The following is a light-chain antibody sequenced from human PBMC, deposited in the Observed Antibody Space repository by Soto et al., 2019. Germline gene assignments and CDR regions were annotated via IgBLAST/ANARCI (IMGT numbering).Light chain of an antibody. CDR1: QTIIRY. Sequence: DIQMTQSPSSLSASVGDRVTITCRASQTIIRYLNWYQQQPGRAPNLLIYAASSLQSGVPSRFSCSGSGTEFSLTISSLHPADVATYYYHQSYSTPFTFGPGPKVEIK. CDR3: HQSYSTPFT. CDR2: AAS. J-gene: IGKJ3*01. V-gene: IGKV1-39*01.